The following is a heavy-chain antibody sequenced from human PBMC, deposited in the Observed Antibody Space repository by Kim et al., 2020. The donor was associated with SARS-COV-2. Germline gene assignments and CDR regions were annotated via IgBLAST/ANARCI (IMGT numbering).Heavy chain of an antibody. Sequence: GESLKISCKGSGYTFTTYWITWVRQMPGKGLEWLERIDPSDSYTNYSPSFEGHVTISAVRSISTAYLQWRSLKASDTAMYFCAGSSSRYFYGMDVWGQGTTVIVSS. J-gene: IGHJ6*02. D-gene: IGHD6-13*01. CDR1: GYTFTTYW. CDR2: IDPSDSYT. CDR3: AGSSSRYFYGMDV. V-gene: IGHV5-10-1*01.